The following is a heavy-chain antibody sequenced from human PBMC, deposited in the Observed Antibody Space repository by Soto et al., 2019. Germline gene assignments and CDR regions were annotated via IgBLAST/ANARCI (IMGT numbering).Heavy chain of an antibody. Sequence: PSETLSLTCAVYGGSCSGYYWSWIRQPPGKGLEWIGEINHSGSTNYNPSLKSRVTISVDTSKNQFSLKLSSVTAADTAVYYCAREGHCSSTSCPGDYWGQGTLVTVSS. V-gene: IGHV4-34*01. CDR2: INHSGST. D-gene: IGHD2-2*01. CDR1: GGSCSGYY. J-gene: IGHJ4*02. CDR3: AREGHCSSTSCPGDY.